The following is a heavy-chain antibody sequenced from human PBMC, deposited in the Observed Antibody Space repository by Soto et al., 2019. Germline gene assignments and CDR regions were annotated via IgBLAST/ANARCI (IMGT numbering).Heavy chain of an antibody. CDR2: ISGSGGST. Sequence: GGSLRLSCAASGFTFSSYAMSWVRQAPGKGLEWVSAISGSGGSTYYADSVKGRFTISRDNSKNTLYLQMNSLRAEDTAVYYCAKAWYSSSSSVGYFDYCGQGTLVTVSS. CDR1: GFTFSSYA. V-gene: IGHV3-23*01. CDR3: AKAWYSSSSSVGYFDY. D-gene: IGHD6-6*01. J-gene: IGHJ4*02.